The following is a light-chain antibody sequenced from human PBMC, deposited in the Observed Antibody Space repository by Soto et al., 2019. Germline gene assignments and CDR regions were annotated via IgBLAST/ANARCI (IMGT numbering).Light chain of an antibody. CDR2: EVN. J-gene: IGLJ2*01. V-gene: IGLV2-14*01. CDR1: SSDVGGYNY. CDR3: SSYTSSSTLLVV. Sequence: QSVLTQPASVSGSPGQSITISCTGTSSDVGGYNYVSWYQQHPGKAPKLMIYEVNNRPSGVSDRFSGSKSGNTASLTISGLQAEDEADYYCSSYTSSSTLLVVFGGGTKLTVL.